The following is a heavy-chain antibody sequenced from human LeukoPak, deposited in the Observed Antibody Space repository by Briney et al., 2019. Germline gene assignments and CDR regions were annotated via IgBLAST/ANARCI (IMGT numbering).Heavy chain of an antibody. CDR1: GGSISSGSYY. CDR3: ARDRDTAMGSSYYYGMDV. CDR2: IYYNGYT. V-gene: IGHV4-39*07. D-gene: IGHD5-18*01. Sequence: SSETLSLTCTVSGGSISSGSYYWDWIRQPPGKGLEWIGHIYYNGYTYYNPSLKSRVTISVDTSKSQFSLKLTSVTAADTAVYYCARDRDTAMGSSYYYGMDVWGQGATVTVSS. J-gene: IGHJ6*02.